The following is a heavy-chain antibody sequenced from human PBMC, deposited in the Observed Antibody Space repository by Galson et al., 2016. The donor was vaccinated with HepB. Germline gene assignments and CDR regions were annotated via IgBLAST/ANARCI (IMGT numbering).Heavy chain of an antibody. CDR3: ARHVVAWELRERYYFDY. CDR2: IYYSGST. CDR1: GGSISSSSYY. Sequence: ETLSLTCTVSGGSISSSSYYWGWIRQPPGKGLEWIGSIYYSGSTYYNPSLKSRVTVSVDTSKNQFSLKLSSVTAADTAVYYCARHVVAWELRERYYFDYWGQGTLVTVSS. J-gene: IGHJ4*02. V-gene: IGHV4-39*01. D-gene: IGHD1-26*01.